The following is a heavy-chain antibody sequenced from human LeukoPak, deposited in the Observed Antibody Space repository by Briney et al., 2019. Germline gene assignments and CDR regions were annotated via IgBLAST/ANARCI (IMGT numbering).Heavy chain of an antibody. CDR1: GFTFSSYS. V-gene: IGHV3-21*01. Sequence: PGGSLRLSCAASGFTFSSYSMNWVRQAPGKGLEWVSSISSSSSYIYYADSVKGRFTISRDNAKNSLYLQMNSLRAEDTAVYYCASGGQMATLDYDMDVWGQGTTVTVSS. CDR3: ASGGQMATLDYDMDV. CDR2: ISSSSSYI. J-gene: IGHJ6*02. D-gene: IGHD5-24*01.